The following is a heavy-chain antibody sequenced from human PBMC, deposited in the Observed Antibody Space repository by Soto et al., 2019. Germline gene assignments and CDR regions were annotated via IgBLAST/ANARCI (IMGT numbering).Heavy chain of an antibody. CDR3: ARGSSGYISSWYYFDY. Sequence: AGGSLRLSCAASGFTFTDYALSWVRQAPGKGLEWVATISGIGGSTYLADSVKGRLSISRDNSKNTVSLLMNSLRAEDTAVYFCARGSSGYISSWYYFDYWGRGTLVTVSS. CDR1: GFTFTDYA. V-gene: IGHV3-23*01. D-gene: IGHD6-13*01. CDR2: ISGIGGST. J-gene: IGHJ4*02.